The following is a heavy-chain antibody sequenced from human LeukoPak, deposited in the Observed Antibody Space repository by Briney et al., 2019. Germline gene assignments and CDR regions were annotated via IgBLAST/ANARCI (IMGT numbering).Heavy chain of an antibody. J-gene: IGHJ4*02. CDR2: IRYDGTNK. CDR3: EGYYDSSGSALDY. CDR1: GFTFSSYA. V-gene: IGHV3-30*02. Sequence: GGSLRLSRAASGFTFSSYAMSWVRQAPGKGLEWVAFIRYDGTNKYYADSVKGRFTISRDNSKNTLYLQMNSLRAEDTAVYYCEGYYDSSGSALDYWGQGTLVTVSS. D-gene: IGHD3-22*01.